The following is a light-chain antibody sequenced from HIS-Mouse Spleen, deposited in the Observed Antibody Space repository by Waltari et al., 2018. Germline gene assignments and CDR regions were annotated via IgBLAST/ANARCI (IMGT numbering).Light chain of an antibody. CDR2: EDS. CDR3: YSTDSSGNHRV. V-gene: IGLV3-10*01. Sequence: SYELTQPPSVSVSPGQTARITCSGDALPKKYAYWYQQKSGQAPVLVIYEDSKRPSGLPERFSGSSSGTMATLTISGAQVEDEADYDCYSTDSSGNHRVFGGGTKLTVL. J-gene: IGLJ2*01. CDR1: ALPKKY.